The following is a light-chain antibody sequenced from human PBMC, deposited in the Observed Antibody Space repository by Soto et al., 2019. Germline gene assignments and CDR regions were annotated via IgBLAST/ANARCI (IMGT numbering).Light chain of an antibody. CDR1: SSDVGDYNY. J-gene: IGLJ3*02. CDR3: SSYAGSKTL. CDR2: EVT. Sequence: QSVLTQPPSASGSPGQSVTISCTGTSSDVGDYNYVSWHQQHPGKAPKLMIYEVTKRPSGVPDRFSGSKSGNTASLTVSGLQAEDEADYYCSSYAGSKTLFGGGTKLTVL. V-gene: IGLV2-8*01.